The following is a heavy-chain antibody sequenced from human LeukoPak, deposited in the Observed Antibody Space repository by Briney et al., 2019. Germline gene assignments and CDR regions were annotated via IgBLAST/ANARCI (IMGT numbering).Heavy chain of an antibody. J-gene: IGHJ4*02. CDR1: GGSISTSSYY. CDR2: IYYSGST. CDR3: AREKYSSGWNFDY. D-gene: IGHD6-19*01. V-gene: IGHV4-61*01. Sequence: SETLSLTCTVSGGSISTSSYYWSWIRQPPGKGLEWIGYIYYSGSTNYNPSLRSRVTISVDTSKNQFSLKLSSVTAADTAVYYCAREKYSSGWNFDYWGQGTLVTVSS.